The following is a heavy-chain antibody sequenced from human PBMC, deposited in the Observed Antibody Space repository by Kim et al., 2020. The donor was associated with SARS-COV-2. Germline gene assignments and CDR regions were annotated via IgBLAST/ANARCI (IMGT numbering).Heavy chain of an antibody. D-gene: IGHD3-3*01. CDR1: GFTFSDYY. V-gene: IGHV3-11*01. J-gene: IGHJ6*03. Sequence: GGSLRLSCAASGFTFSDYYMSWIRQAPGKGLEWVSYISSSGSTIYYADSLKGRFTISRDNAKNSLYLQMNSLRAEDTAVYYCARDRRNYDFWSGYYRKTYMDVWGKGTTVTVSS. CDR3: ARDRRNYDFWSGYYRKTYMDV. CDR2: ISSSGSTI.